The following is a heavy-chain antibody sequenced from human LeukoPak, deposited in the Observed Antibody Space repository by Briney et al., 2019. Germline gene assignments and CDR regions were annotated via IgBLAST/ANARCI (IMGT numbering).Heavy chain of an antibody. D-gene: IGHD2-15*01. J-gene: IGHJ5*02. V-gene: IGHV3-74*01. CDR3: VRGGPSTWS. Sequence: GGSLRLSCAASGFTFKLYWMHWVRQVPGKRPAWVSRINDDGSDTVYADSVRGRFTISRDDAKDTVYLQMNNLRAEDTAVYHCVRGGPSTWSWGQGTLVTVSS. CDR1: GFTFKLYW. CDR2: INDDGSDT.